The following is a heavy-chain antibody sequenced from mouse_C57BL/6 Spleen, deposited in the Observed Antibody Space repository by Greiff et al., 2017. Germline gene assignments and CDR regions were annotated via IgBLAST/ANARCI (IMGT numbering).Heavy chain of an antibody. CDR2: IDPETGGT. V-gene: IGHV1-15*01. Sequence: VQLQQSGAELVRPGASVTLSCKASGYTFTDYEMHWVKQTPVHGLEWIGAIDPETGGTAYNQKFKGKAILTADKSSSTAYMELRSLTSEDSAVYYCTRSDGYYLMDYWGQGTSVTVAS. CDR3: TRSDGYYLMDY. J-gene: IGHJ4*01. D-gene: IGHD2-3*01. CDR1: GYTFTDYE.